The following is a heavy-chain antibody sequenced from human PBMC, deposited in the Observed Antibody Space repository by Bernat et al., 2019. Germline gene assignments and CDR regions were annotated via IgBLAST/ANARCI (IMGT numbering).Heavy chain of an antibody. V-gene: IGHV1-18*01. J-gene: IGHJ4*02. D-gene: IGHD3-3*01. CDR3: AGGSWSGYGVAYYFDY. CDR2: ISAYNGNT. Sequence: QVQLVQSGAEVKKPGASVKVSCKASGYTFTSYGISWVRQAPGQGLEWMGWISAYNGNTNYAQKLQGRVTMTTDTSTSTAYMELSSLTSEDTAVYFCAGGSWSGYGVAYYFDYWGQGTLVTVSS. CDR1: GYTFTSYG.